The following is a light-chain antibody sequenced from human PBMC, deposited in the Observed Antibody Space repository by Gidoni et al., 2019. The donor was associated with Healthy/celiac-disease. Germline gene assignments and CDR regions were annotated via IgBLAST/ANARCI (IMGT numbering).Light chain of an antibody. CDR3: QQYGSSPGVT. J-gene: IGKJ4*01. CDR2: GAS. CDR1: QSVSSSY. V-gene: IGKV3-20*01. Sequence: IVLTQSPGTLSLSPGERATLSCRASQSVSSSYLAWYQQKPGQAPRRLIYGASSRATGIPDRCSGSGSVTDFTRTISRLEPEDFAVYYCQQYGSSPGVTFGGGTKVEIK.